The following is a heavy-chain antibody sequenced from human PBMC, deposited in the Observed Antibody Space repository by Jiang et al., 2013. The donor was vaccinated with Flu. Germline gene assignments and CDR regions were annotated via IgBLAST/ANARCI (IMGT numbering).Heavy chain of an antibody. CDR1: GGSFSGYY. J-gene: IGHJ4*02. Sequence: LLKPSETLSLTCAVYGGSFSGYYWSWIRQPPGKGLEWIGEINHSGSTNYNPSLKSRVTISVDTSKNQFSLKLSSVTAADTAVYYCARAPPTSAGYYNRPIDYWGQGTLVTVSS. V-gene: IGHV4-34*01. CDR2: INHSGST. CDR3: ARAPPTSAGYYNRPIDY. D-gene: IGHD3-9*01.